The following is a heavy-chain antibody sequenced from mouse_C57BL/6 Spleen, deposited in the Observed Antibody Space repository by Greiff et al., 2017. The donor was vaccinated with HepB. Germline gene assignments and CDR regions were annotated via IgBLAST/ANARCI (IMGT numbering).Heavy chain of an antibody. V-gene: IGHV7-3*01. CDR3: ARSYGSSYDYAMDY. Sequence: EVMLVESGGGLVQPGGSLSLSCAASGFTFTDDYMTWVRQPPGKALEWLGFMRNKANGYTTEYSASVKGRFTISRDNSQTILYLQMNALRAEDSATYYCARSYGSSYDYAMDYWGQGTSVTVSS. CDR2: MRNKANGYTT. CDR1: GFTFTDDY. D-gene: IGHD1-1*01. J-gene: IGHJ4*01.